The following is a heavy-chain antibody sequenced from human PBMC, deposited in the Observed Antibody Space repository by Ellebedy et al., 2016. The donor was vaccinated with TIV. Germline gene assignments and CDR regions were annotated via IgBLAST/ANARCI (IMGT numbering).Heavy chain of an antibody. CDR2: FYPSGTT. V-gene: IGHV4-4*02. Sequence: SETLSLTXGVSGDSISSGYWWSWVRQAPGLGLEWIGDFYPSGTTKYNPSLMSRATISIDRSANQLILKVDSVTAADTAIYYCARGVEDVTATANWFDPWGQGTRVTVSS. CDR1: GDSISSGYW. D-gene: IGHD2-21*02. CDR3: ARGVEDVTATANWFDP. J-gene: IGHJ5*02.